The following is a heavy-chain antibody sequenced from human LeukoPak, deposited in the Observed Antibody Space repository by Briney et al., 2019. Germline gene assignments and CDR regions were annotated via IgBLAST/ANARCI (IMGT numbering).Heavy chain of an antibody. J-gene: IGHJ4*02. CDR1: GFTFRRFG. D-gene: IGHD2-21*01. CDR3: ATAAETGDCGPTTCSTFDS. CDR2: IRTDGSNK. V-gene: IGHV3-30*02. Sequence: GGSLRLSCVASGFTFRRFGMHWVRQAPGKGLDWVTFIRTDGSNKYYADSVKGRFTISRDNSRNTLYLQMSGLRTEDTAVYHCATAAETGDCGPTTCSTFDSWGQGTLVTVSS.